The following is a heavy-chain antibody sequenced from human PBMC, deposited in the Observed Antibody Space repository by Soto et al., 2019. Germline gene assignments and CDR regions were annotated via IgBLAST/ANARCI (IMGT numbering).Heavy chain of an antibody. D-gene: IGHD4-17*01. CDR3: ASTTGDYRAVSAFDI. Sequence: PGESLKISCKGSGYSFTSYWIGWVRQMPGKGLEWMGIIYPGDSDTRYSPSFQGQVTISADKSISTAYLQWSSLKASDTAMYYCASTTGDYRAVSAFDIWGQGTMVTVSS. CDR2: IYPGDSDT. CDR1: GYSFTSYW. V-gene: IGHV5-51*01. J-gene: IGHJ3*02.